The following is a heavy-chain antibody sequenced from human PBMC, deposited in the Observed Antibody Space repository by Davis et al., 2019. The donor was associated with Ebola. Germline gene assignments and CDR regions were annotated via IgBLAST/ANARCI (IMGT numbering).Heavy chain of an antibody. Sequence: PSETLSLTCAVSGGSISSGGYSWSWIRQPPGKGLEWIGYIYYSGSTYYNPSLKSRVTISVDTSKNQFSLKLSSVTAADTAVYYCACLDYDFWSGYYRFDYWGQGTLVTVSS. CDR2: IYYSGST. V-gene: IGHV4-30-2*01. D-gene: IGHD3-3*01. CDR1: GGSISSGGYS. CDR3: ACLDYDFWSGYYRFDY. J-gene: IGHJ4*02.